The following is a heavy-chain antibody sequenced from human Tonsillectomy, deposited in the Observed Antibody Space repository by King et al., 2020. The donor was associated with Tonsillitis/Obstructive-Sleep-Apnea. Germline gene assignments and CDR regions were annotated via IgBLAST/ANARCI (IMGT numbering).Heavy chain of an antibody. CDR2: ISWDGGST. CDR1: GFTFDDFA. V-gene: IGHV3-43D*03. CDR3: AKDVDIAGFNGMDV. J-gene: IGHJ6*02. D-gene: IGHD5-12*01. Sequence: VQLVESGGVVVQPGGSLRLSCAASGFTFDDFAMHWVRQAPGKGLEWVSLISWDGGSTYYADSVKGQFIISRDNSKNSLYLQMNSLRAEDTALYFCAKDVDIAGFNGMDVWGHGTTVTVSS.